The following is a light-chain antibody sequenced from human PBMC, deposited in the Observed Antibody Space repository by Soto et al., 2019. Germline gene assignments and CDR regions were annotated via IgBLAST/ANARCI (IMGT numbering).Light chain of an antibody. Sequence: EMVMTQSPATLSVSPGERATLSCRASQSVSSKLAWYQQKPGQAPRLLIYDTSTRATGIPARFSGSGSGTEFTLTISSLQSEDFAVYYWQQYSNWPPFPFGQGTRLEIK. CDR2: DTS. J-gene: IGKJ5*01. V-gene: IGKV3-15*01. CDR3: QQYSNWPPFP. CDR1: QSVSSK.